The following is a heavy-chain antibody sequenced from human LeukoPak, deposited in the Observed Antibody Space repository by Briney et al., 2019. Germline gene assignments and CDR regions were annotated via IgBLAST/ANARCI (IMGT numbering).Heavy chain of an antibody. CDR2: ISSSSSYI. D-gene: IGHD2-2*01. CDR1: GFTFSSYS. Sequence: PGGSLRLSCAASGFTFSSYSMNWVRQAPGKGLEWVSSISSSSSYIYYADSVKGRFTISRDNAKNSLYLQMNSLRAEDTAVYYCARVGWDRYCSSTSCFNEDAFDIWGQGTMVTVSS. V-gene: IGHV3-21*01. J-gene: IGHJ3*02. CDR3: ARVGWDRYCSSTSCFNEDAFDI.